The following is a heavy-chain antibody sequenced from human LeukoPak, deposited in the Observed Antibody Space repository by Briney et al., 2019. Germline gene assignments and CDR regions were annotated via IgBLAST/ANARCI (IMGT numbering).Heavy chain of an antibody. J-gene: IGHJ3*02. CDR3: ARVRRYFDWLPPNDAFDI. V-gene: IGHV1-2*02. CDR1: GYTFTGYY. CDR2: INPNSGGT. D-gene: IGHD3-9*01. Sequence: ASVKVSCKASGYTFTGYYMHWVRQAPGQGLEWMGWINPNSGGTNYAQKFQGRVTMTRDTSISTAYMELSRLRSDDTAVYYCARVRRYFDWLPPNDAFDIWGQGTMVTVSS.